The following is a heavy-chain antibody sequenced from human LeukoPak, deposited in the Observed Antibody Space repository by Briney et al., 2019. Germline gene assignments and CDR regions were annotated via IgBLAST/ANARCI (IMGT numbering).Heavy chain of an antibody. V-gene: IGHV3-23*01. D-gene: IGHD5-18*01. CDR3: AKDGGYSYGYYPLDS. J-gene: IGHJ4*02. Sequence: GGSLRLSCAASGFTFSSSAMSWVRQAPGKGLEWVSSISGSGGSTYYADSVKGRFTISRDNSKNTLYLQMNSLRADDTAVYYCAKDGGYSYGYYPLDSWGQGTLVIVSS. CDR2: ISGSGGST. CDR1: GFTFSSSA.